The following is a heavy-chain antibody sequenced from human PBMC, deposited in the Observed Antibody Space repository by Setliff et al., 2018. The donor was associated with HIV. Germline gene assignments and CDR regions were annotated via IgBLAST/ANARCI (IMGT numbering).Heavy chain of an antibody. D-gene: IGHD4-4*01. Sequence: GESLKISCKTSGYSFSSYWIGWVRQMPGKGLEWIGIIYPSDSDTRYSPSFQGQVTISVVKSTSTAYLQWSSLRASDTAMYYCARHVIPCSNSLRVYMDVWGKGTTVTVSS. CDR3: ARHVIPCSNSLRVYMDV. J-gene: IGHJ6*03. CDR2: IYPSDSDT. V-gene: IGHV5-51*01. CDR1: GYSFSSYW.